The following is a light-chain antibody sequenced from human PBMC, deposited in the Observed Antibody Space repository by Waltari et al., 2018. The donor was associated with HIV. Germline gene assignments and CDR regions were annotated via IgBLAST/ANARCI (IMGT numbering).Light chain of an antibody. J-gene: IGKJ1*01. CDR1: QGISSW. CDR2: KAS. V-gene: IGKV1-5*03. CDR3: QQYISYWT. Sequence: DIQMTQSPSSVSASVGDRVTITCRASQGISSWLAWYQQKPGKAPNLLIYKASSLESGVPSRFSGSGSGTEFTLTISSLQPDDFATYYCQQYISYWTFGQGTKVEMK.